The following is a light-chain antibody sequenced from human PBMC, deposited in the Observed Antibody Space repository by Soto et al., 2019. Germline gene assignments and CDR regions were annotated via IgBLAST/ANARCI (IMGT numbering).Light chain of an antibody. CDR1: SSDVGGYNY. V-gene: IGLV2-14*01. J-gene: IGLJ1*01. Sequence: SVLPQPASWYGSPGQSITISCTGTSSDVGGYNYVSWYQQHPGEAPKLLIYDVSNRPSGVSNRFSGSKSGNTASLTISGLQAEDEADYYCSSYRSSSTVYVFGTGTKVTVL. CDR3: SSYRSSSTVYV. CDR2: DVS.